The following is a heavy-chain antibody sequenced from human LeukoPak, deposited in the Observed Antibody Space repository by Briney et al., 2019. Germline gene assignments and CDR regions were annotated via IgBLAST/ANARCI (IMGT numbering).Heavy chain of an antibody. CDR2: FDPEDGET. CDR3: ATSIGRVRSVGAIDY. J-gene: IGHJ4*02. Sequence: GASVKVSCKVSGYTLTELFMHWVRQAPGKGLEWMGGFDPEDGETIYAQKFQGRVTMTEDTSTDTAYMELSSLRSEDTAVYYCATSIGRVRSVGAIDYWGQGTLVTVSS. V-gene: IGHV1-24*01. CDR1: GYTLTELF. D-gene: IGHD1-26*01.